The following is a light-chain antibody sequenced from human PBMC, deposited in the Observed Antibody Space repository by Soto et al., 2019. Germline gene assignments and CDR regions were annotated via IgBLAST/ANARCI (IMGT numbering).Light chain of an antibody. CDR2: EVS. Sequence: QSALTQPASVSGSPGQSITIPCTGTSSDVGSYNLVSWYQQHPGKAPKLMIYEVSKRPSGVSNRFSGSKSGNTASLTISGLQAEDEADYYCCSYAGSSTFVAVVFGGGTKLTVL. CDR1: SSDVGSYNL. J-gene: IGLJ2*01. CDR3: CSYAGSSTFVAVV. V-gene: IGLV2-23*02.